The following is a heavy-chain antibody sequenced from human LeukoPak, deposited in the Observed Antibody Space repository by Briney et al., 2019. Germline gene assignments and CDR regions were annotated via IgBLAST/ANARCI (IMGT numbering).Heavy chain of an antibody. V-gene: IGHV4-59*01. D-gene: IGHD3-10*01. Sequence: SETLSLTCTVSGGSISSYYWSWIRQPPGKGLEWIGYIYYSGSTNYNPSLKSRVTISVDTSKNQFSLKLSSVTAADTAVYYCARSFRRLRGVPGPFDYWGQGTLVTVSS. CDR2: IYYSGST. J-gene: IGHJ4*02. CDR3: ARSFRRLRGVPGPFDY. CDR1: GGSISSYY.